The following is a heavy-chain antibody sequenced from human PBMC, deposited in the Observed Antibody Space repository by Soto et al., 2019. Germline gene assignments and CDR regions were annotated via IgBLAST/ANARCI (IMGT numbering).Heavy chain of an antibody. Sequence: QVQLQESGPGLVKPSQTLSLTCTVSGASVSGGDSYWSWIRQPPGKALEWIGYTSFSGYTSYTPSLMSRVTISVDMSKSQFSLRLTSVTAADTAIYYCVRGGNPYHYATSGPGTFDKWGQGTLVSVSS. D-gene: IGHD3-22*01. V-gene: IGHV4-30-4*01. CDR3: VRGGNPYHYATSGPGTFDK. CDR1: GASVSGGDSY. J-gene: IGHJ4*02. CDR2: TSFSGYT.